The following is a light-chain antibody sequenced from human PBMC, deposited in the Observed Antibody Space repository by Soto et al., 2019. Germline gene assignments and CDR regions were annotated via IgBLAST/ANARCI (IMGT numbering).Light chain of an antibody. CDR1: QSVSSY. V-gene: IGKV3-11*01. CDR3: QQRSNWPPLT. Sequence: EIMLTHYPPTLSLSALERATLXSTASQSVSSYLAWYQQKPGQAPRLLIYDASNRATGIPARFSGSGSGTDFTLTISSLEPEDFAVYYCQQRSNWPPLTFGQGTRLEIK. CDR2: DAS. J-gene: IGKJ5*01.